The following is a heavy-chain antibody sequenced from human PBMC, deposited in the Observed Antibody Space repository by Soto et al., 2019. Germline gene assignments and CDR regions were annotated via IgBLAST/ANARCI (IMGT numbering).Heavy chain of an antibody. CDR2: ISHDGSNK. Sequence: QVPLVESGGGVVQPGRSLRLSCAASGFTFSTYGMHWVRQAPGKGLEWVAVISHDGSNKHYADSVKGRFTISRDNSKNTLYLQMNSLRAEDTAVYYCAKQYFQHWGQGTLVTVSS. CDR1: GFTFSTYG. J-gene: IGHJ1*01. CDR3: AKQYFQH. V-gene: IGHV3-30*18.